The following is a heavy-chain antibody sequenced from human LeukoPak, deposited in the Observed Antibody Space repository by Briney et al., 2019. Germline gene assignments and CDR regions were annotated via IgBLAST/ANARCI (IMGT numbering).Heavy chain of an antibody. CDR1: GYSFTSYD. J-gene: IGHJ4*02. CDR3: ARRVAAGGTCMGY. D-gene: IGHD6-13*01. Sequence: ASVNVSCKASGYSFTSYDINWVRQATGQGLEWVGWMNPNSGNTVSVQKLQGRVTMTRNTSISAAYMELSNLRSEDTAVYYCARRVAAGGTCMGYWGQGTLVTVSS. CDR2: MNPNSGNT. V-gene: IGHV1-8*01.